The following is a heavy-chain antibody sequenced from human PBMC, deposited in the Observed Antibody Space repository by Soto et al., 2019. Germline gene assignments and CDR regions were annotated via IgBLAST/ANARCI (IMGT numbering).Heavy chain of an antibody. V-gene: IGHV3-21*01. Sequence: EVQLVESGGGLVKPGGSLRLSCAASGFTFSSYSMNWVRQAPGKGLEWVSSISSSSSYIYYADSVKGRFTISRVNAKNSLYLQMNSLRAEDTAVYYCARDKGRDELAEDFDYWGQGTLVTVSS. D-gene: IGHD6-6*01. CDR3: ARDKGRDELAEDFDY. CDR1: GFTFSSYS. J-gene: IGHJ4*02. CDR2: ISSSSSYI.